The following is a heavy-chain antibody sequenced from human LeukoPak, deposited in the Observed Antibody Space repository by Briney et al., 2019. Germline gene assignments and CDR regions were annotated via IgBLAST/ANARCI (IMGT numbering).Heavy chain of an antibody. V-gene: IGHV3-74*01. J-gene: IGHJ5*02. Sequence: GGSLRLSCAASGFTFSSYWMHWVRQAPGKGLVWVSRINSDGSSTSYADSVKGRFTISRDNAKNTLYLQMNSLRAEDTAVYYCARYHYDSSGYFSWGQGTLVTVSS. CDR1: GFTFSSYW. CDR2: INSDGSST. D-gene: IGHD3-22*01. CDR3: ARYHYDSSGYFS.